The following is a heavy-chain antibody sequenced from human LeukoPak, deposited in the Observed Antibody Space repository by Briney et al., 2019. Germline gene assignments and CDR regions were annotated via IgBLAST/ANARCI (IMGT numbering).Heavy chain of an antibody. J-gene: IGHJ4*02. V-gene: IGHV4-4*07. CDR2: IYTSGST. D-gene: IGHD6-13*01. CDR1: GGSISSYH. Sequence: SETLSLTCTVSGGSISSYHWSWIRQPAGKGLEWIGRIYTSGSTNYNPSLKSRVTMSVDTSKNQFSLKLSSVTAADTAVYYCARDLFQGIAAAVPFDYWGQGTLVTVSS. CDR3: ARDLFQGIAAAVPFDY.